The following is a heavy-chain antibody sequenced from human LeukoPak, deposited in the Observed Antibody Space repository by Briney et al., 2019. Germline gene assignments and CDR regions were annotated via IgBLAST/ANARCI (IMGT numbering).Heavy chain of an antibody. CDR2: IYYSGST. V-gene: IGHV4-59*01. J-gene: IGHJ5*02. CDR1: GGSISSYY. CDR3: ARETGDSSVENWFDP. D-gene: IGHD3-22*01. Sequence: PSETLSLTCTVSGGSISSYYWSWIRQPPGKGLEWIGYIYYSGSTNYNPSLKSRVTISVDTSKNRFSLKLSSVTAADTAVYYCARETGDSSVENWFDPWGQGTLVTVSS.